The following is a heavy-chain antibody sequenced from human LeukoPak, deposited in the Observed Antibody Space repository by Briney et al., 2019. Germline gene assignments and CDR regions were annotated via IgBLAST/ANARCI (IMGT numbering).Heavy chain of an antibody. CDR1: GYTLTELS. V-gene: IGHV1-24*01. CDR3: ATDPYYCGSGSYFAFDT. CDR2: FDPEDGET. J-gene: IGHJ3*02. Sequence: ASVKVSCKVSGYTLTELSMHWVRQAPGKGLEWMGGFDPEDGETIYAQKFQGRVTMTEDTSTDTAYMELSSLRSEDTAVYYCATDPYYCGSGSYFAFDTWGQGTMVTVSS. D-gene: IGHD3-10*01.